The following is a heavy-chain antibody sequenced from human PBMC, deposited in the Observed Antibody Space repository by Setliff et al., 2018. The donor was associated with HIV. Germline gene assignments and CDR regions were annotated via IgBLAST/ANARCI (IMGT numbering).Heavy chain of an antibody. CDR3: ASPSGPYYYDSSGYYPVN. D-gene: IGHD3-22*01. V-gene: IGHV3-23*01. CDR1: GFTFSSYA. Sequence: PGGSLRLSCAASGFTFSSYAMSWVRQAPGKGLDWVSVISGSGGSTYYADSVKGRFTISRDNAKNSLYLQMNSLRAEDTAVYYCASPSGPYYYDSSGYYPVNWGQGTLVTVSS. CDR2: ISGSGGST. J-gene: IGHJ4*02.